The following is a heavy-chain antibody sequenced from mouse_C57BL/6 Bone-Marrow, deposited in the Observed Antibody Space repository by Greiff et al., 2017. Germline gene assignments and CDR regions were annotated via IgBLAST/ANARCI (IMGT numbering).Heavy chain of an antibody. D-gene: IGHD2-5*01. CDR1: GFTFSDYG. J-gene: IGHJ2*01. Sequence: EVKLVEPGGGLVKPGGSLKLSCAASGFTFSDYGMHWVRQAPEKGLEWVAYISSGSSTIYYADTVKGRFTISRDNAKNTLFLQLTSLRSEDTAMYYCARAVTTDYWGQGTTLTVSS. CDR3: ARAVTTDY. V-gene: IGHV5-17*01. CDR2: ISSGSSTI.